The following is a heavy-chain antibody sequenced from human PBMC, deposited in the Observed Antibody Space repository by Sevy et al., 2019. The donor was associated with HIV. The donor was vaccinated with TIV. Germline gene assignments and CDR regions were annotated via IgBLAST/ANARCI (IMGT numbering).Heavy chain of an antibody. CDR3: ARGNSGYGYALNY. V-gene: IGHV3-66*01. CDR2: IRSDDTT. J-gene: IGHJ4*02. D-gene: IGHD5-18*01. Sequence: GGSLRLSCAASGFTVNSNYMTWVRQAPGKGLEGVSVIRSDDTTYHADSVKDRFTISRDNFKNTLYLHMSSLRAEDTAVYYCARGNSGYGYALNYWGLGTLVTVSS. CDR1: GFTVNSNY.